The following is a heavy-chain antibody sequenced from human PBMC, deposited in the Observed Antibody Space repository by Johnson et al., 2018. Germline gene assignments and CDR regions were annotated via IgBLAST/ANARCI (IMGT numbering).Heavy chain of an antibody. CDR1: GFTFDDYA. CDR3: AKDKVTGGTYAEPRGSYYYYYYMDV. V-gene: IGHV3-9*01. D-gene: IGHD1-26*01. J-gene: IGHJ6*03. Sequence: VQLVESGGALVQPGRSLRLSCAASGFTFDDYAMHWVRQAPGKGLEWVSGISWNSGTIAYADSVKGRFTISRDNAKNSLYLQMNSLRAEDTALYYCAKDKVTGGTYAEPRGSYYYYYYMDVWGKGTMVTVSS. CDR2: ISWNSGTI.